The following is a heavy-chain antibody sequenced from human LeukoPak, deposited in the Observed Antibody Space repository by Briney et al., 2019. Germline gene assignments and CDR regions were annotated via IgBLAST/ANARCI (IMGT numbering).Heavy chain of an antibody. D-gene: IGHD3-3*01. CDR2: IIPIFGTA. CDR1: GGTFSSYA. CDR3: AREADYDFWSGISRAFDY. Sequence: SVKVSCQASGGTFSSYAISWVRQAPGQGLEWMGGIIPIFGTANYAQKFQGRVTITADESTSTAYMELSSLRSEDTAVYYCAREADYDFWSGISRAFDYWGQGTLVTVSS. J-gene: IGHJ4*02. V-gene: IGHV1-69*13.